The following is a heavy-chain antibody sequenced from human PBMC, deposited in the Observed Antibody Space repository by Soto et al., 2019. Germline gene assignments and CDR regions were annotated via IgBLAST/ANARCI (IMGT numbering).Heavy chain of an antibody. CDR1: EFTFSAYA. D-gene: IGHD2-21*02. CDR3: AKEDIVVETTIPRNYYYYGMDV. CDR2: IIASGATT. J-gene: IGHJ6*02. Sequence: PGGPLRLSCAASEFTFSAYAMNWVRQAPGKGLEWVSGIIASGATTYYADSVKGRFTISRDNSKNTLSLQMNSLRAEDTAVYYCAKEDIVVETTIPRNYYYYGMDVWGHGTMVTVSS. V-gene: IGHV3-23*01.